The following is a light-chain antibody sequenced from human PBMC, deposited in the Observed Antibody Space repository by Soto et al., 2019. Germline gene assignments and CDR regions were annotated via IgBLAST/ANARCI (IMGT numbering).Light chain of an antibody. CDR3: QQYYSYPYT. V-gene: IGKV1-8*01. CDR2: LAS. Sequence: AIRMTQSPSSLSASTGDRVTITCRASLGISSYLAWYQQKPGKAPMFLIYLASTLQSGVPSRFSGSGSGTDFTLTISGLQSEDFATYYCQQYYSYPYTFXQGTKVDIK. J-gene: IGKJ2*01. CDR1: LGISSY.